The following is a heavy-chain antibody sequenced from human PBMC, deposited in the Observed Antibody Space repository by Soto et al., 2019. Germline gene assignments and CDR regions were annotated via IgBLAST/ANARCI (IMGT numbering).Heavy chain of an antibody. CDR2: IIPILGIA. CDR1: GGTFSSYT. Sequence: QVQLVQSGAEVKKPGSSVKVSCKASGGTFSSYTISWVRQAPGQGLEWMGRIIPILGIANYAQKFQGRVTIAADKSTRTAYMERSSLRSEDTAVYYWPGGVRMATFGRGHGTLIIWGQGTMVTVSS. D-gene: IGHD5-12*01. CDR3: PGGVRMATFGRGHGTLII. J-gene: IGHJ3*02. V-gene: IGHV1-69*02.